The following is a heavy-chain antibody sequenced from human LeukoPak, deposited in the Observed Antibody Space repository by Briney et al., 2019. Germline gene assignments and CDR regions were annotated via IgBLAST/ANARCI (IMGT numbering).Heavy chain of an antibody. J-gene: IGHJ1*01. CDR1: GGTFSSYA. CDR3: ASVQFYDSSGYYYPEH. Sequence: VASVKVSCKASGGTFSSYAISWVRQAPGQGLEGMGGIIPIFGTANYAQKFQGRVTITMDESTSTAYMELSSLRSEDTAVYYCASVQFYDSSGYYYPEHWGQGTLVTVSS. CDR2: IIPIFGTA. D-gene: IGHD3-22*01. V-gene: IGHV1-69*05.